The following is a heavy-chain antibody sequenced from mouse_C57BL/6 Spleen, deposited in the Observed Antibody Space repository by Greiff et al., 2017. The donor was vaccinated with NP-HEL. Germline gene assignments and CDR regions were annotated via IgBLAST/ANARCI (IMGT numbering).Heavy chain of an antibody. V-gene: IGHV1-72*01. J-gene: IGHJ3*01. CDR3: AREGAYYGSSLFAY. CDR1: GYTFTSYW. D-gene: IGHD1-1*01. CDR2: IDPNSGGT. Sequence: QVQLKQPGAELVKPGASVKLSCKASGYTFTSYWMHWVKQRPGRGLEWIGRIDPNSGGTKYNEKFKSKATLTVDKPSSTAYMQLSSLTSEDSAVYYCAREGAYYGSSLFAYWGQGTLVTVSA.